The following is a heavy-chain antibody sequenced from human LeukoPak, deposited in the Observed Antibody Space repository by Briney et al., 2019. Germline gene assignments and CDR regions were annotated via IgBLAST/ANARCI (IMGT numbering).Heavy chain of an antibody. CDR1: GYTFTSYG. Sequence: ASVKVSCKASGYTFTSYGISWVRQAPGQGLEWMGWISAYNGNTKYAQKLQDRVTMTTDTSTSTAYMELRSLRSDDTAVYYCARSVVVPAAKDDGMAVWGQGTTVTVSS. D-gene: IGHD2-2*01. CDR2: ISAYNGNT. V-gene: IGHV1-18*01. J-gene: IGHJ6*02. CDR3: ARSVVVPAAKDDGMAV.